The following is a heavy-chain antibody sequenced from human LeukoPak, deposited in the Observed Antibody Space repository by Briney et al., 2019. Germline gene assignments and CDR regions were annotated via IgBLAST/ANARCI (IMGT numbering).Heavy chain of an antibody. V-gene: IGHV4-39*01. CDR3: ARRSSSWTYYFDY. D-gene: IGHD6-13*01. CDR1: GGSISSSSYY. Sequence: SETLSLTCTVSGGSISSSSYYWGWIRQPPGKGLEWIGSIYYRGSTYYNPSLKSRVTISVDTSKNQFSLKLSSVTAADTAVYYCARRSSSWTYYFDYWGQGTLVTVSS. J-gene: IGHJ4*02. CDR2: IYYRGST.